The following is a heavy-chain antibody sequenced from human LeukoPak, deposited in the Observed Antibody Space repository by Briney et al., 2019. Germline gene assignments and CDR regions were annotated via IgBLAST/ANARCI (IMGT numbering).Heavy chain of an antibody. CDR2: IYYSGTT. D-gene: IGHD6-13*01. Sequence: SETLSLTCTVSGGAIGTYSWNWIRHPPGKGLEWIGYIYYSGTTNYNPSLKSRVTISVDTSKNQFSLKLSSVTAADTAVYYCARGVYIAAAQYGYWGQGTLVTVSS. V-gene: IGHV4-59*01. J-gene: IGHJ4*02. CDR3: ARGVYIAAAQYGY. CDR1: GGAIGTYS.